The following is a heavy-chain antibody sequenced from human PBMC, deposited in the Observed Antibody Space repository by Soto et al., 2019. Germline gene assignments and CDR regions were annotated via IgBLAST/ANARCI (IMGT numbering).Heavy chain of an antibody. Sequence: ASVKVSCKASGYTFTGYYMHWVRQAPGQGLEWMGWINPNSGGTNYAQKFQGWVTMTRDTSISTAYMELSRLRSDDTAVYYCARGSSSSNRMDVWGKGTTVTVSS. J-gene: IGHJ6*04. CDR1: GYTFTGYY. D-gene: IGHD6-6*01. CDR2: INPNSGGT. CDR3: ARGSSSSNRMDV. V-gene: IGHV1-2*04.